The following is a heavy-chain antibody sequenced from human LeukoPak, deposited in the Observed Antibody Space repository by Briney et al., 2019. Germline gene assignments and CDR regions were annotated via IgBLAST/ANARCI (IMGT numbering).Heavy chain of an antibody. V-gene: IGHV3-23*05. J-gene: IGHJ6*03. CDR2: IYSRDVT. D-gene: IGHD6-19*01. CDR3: ARVLAAIALRDYHYVDV. CDR1: GYTFTSYG. Sequence: SCKASGYTFTSYGISWVRQAPGKGLECVSIIYSRDVTSYADSVKDRFTISRDSDKNTLFLQMDSLRSDDTAVYYCARVLAAIALRDYHYVDVWGKGTTVTVSS.